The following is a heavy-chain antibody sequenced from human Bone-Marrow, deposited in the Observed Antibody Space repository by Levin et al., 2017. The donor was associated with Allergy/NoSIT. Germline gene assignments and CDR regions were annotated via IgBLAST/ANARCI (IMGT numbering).Heavy chain of an antibody. Sequence: NPGGSLRLSCMGSGYSFPNYWVGWVRQMPGQGPQWMGSISPDNSYIKYGPSFEGHVIISADTSINTAYLQWTSLKASDTAIYFCARHTLSSAVFEDWGQGTLVTVSS. CDR2: ISPDNSYI. J-gene: IGHJ4*02. CDR3: ARHTLSSAVFED. D-gene: IGHD2/OR15-2a*01. V-gene: IGHV5-51*01. CDR1: GYSFPNYW.